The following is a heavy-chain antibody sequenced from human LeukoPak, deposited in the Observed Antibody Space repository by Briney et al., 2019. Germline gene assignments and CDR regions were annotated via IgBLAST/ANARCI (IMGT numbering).Heavy chain of an antibody. CDR3: AGRAQTPGWSFDY. CDR2: IHTSGST. J-gene: IGHJ4*02. CDR1: GGSISSYY. D-gene: IGHD6-19*01. V-gene: IGHV4-4*07. Sequence: SETLSLTCIVSGGSISSYYWSGIRQPAGKGLEGIWQIHTSGSTNYNPSLKSRVALSVDTSKTQFSLELSSVPAADTAVYYCAGRAQTPGWSFDYWRQGALVPVSS.